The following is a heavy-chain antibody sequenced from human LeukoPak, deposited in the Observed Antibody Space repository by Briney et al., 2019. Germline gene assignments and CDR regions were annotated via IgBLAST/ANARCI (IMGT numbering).Heavy chain of an antibody. D-gene: IGHD4-17*01. V-gene: IGHV4-30-2*01. J-gene: IGHJ4*02. Sequence: SQTLSLTCAVSGRSISSGGDSWSWIRQPPGRGLEWIGYIYHSGRTYYNPSLKSRVTISVDRSKNQFCLKLSSVTAADTAVYYCARGTYGDSNLFDYWGQGTLVTVSS. CDR1: GRSISSGGDS. CDR2: IYHSGRT. CDR3: ARGTYGDSNLFDY.